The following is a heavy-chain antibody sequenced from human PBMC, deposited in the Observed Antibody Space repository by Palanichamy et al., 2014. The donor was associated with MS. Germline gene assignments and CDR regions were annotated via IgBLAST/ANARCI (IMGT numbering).Heavy chain of an antibody. CDR2: ISHSGST. D-gene: IGHD3-10*01. CDR1: GGSISSGGYF. J-gene: IGHJ4*02. V-gene: IGHV4-31*03. CDR3: ARVGRGFDY. Sequence: QVQLQESGPGLVKPSQTLSLTCTVSGGSISSGGYFWSWVRQRPGKGLEWIAYISHSGSTDYNPSLQSRLTISLDTSKNHFSLNLNSVIAADTAVYYCARVGRGFDYWGQGTLVTVSS.